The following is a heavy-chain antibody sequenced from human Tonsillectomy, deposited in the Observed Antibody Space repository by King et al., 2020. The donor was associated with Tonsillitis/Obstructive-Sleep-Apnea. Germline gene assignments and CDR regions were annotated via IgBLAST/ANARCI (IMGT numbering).Heavy chain of an antibody. CDR1: GESFSGHY. CDR3: ARRHSVTVVPFDY. CDR2: INHSGNT. V-gene: IGHV4-34*01. J-gene: IGHJ4*02. Sequence: HVQLQQWGAGLLKPSETLSLTCAVYGESFSGHYWSWIRQPPGKGLEWIGEINHSGNTNYNPSLKSRVTISLDTTKNPFSLNLSTVTAADTAVYYCARRHSVTVVPFDYGGEGTLIAVS. D-gene: IGHD1-20*01.